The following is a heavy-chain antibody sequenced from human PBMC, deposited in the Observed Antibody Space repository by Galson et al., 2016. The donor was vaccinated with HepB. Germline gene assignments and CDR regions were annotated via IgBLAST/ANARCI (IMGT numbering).Heavy chain of an antibody. Sequence: SVKVSCKASGYTFTSYGISWVRQAPGQGLEWMGWISAYNGNTNYAQKLQGRVTMTTDTSTSTAYMELRSLRSDDTAVYYCASVRSDYYYGMDVWAKGPRSPSP. CDR1: GYTFTSYG. J-gene: IGHJ6*02. D-gene: IGHD6-6*01. V-gene: IGHV1-18*01. CDR3: ASVRSDYYYGMDV. CDR2: ISAYNGNT.